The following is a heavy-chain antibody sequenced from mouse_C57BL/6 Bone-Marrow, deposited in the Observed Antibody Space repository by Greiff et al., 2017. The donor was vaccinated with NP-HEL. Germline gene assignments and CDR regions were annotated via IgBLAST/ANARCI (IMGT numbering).Heavy chain of an antibody. CDR2: ISDGGSYT. V-gene: IGHV5-4*01. Sequence: DVHLVESGGGLVKPGGSLKLSCAASGFTFSSYAMSWVRQTPEKRLEWVATISDGGSYTYYPDNVKGRFTISRDNAKNNLYLQMSHLKSEDTAMYYCASPGFAYWGQGTLVTVSA. J-gene: IGHJ3*01. CDR3: ASPGFAY. CDR1: GFTFSSYA.